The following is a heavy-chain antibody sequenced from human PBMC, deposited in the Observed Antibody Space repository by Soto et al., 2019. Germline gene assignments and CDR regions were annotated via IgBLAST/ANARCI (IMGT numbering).Heavy chain of an antibody. CDR1: GDSFSSNSAA. Sequence: SQIISLTCAISGDSFSSNSAAWNWIRQSPSRGLEWLGRTYYRSKWYNDYAVSVKSRITINPDTSKNQFSLQLNSVTPEDTAVYYCASTGYSSGWYEGHFDYWGQGTLVTVSS. CDR3: ASTGYSSGWYEGHFDY. J-gene: IGHJ4*02. V-gene: IGHV6-1*01. CDR2: TYYRSKWYN. D-gene: IGHD6-19*01.